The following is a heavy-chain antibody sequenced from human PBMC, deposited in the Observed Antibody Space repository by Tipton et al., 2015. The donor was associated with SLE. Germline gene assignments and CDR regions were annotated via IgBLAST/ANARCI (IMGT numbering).Heavy chain of an antibody. D-gene: IGHD3-3*01. CDR2: IRGTGGTT. Sequence: TLSLTCAVNGGSFSGNYWTWIRQPPGKGLEWVSGIRGTGGTTYYADSVKGRFTISRDNAKKSLYLQMNSLRAEDTAVYYCARGSNYDFWSGDDYWGQGTLVTVSS. J-gene: IGHJ4*02. V-gene: IGHV3-11*04. CDR3: ARGSNYDFWSGDDY. CDR1: GGSFSGNY.